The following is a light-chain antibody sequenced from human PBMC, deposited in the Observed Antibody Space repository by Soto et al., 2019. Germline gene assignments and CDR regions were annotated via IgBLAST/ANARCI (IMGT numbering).Light chain of an antibody. Sequence: CVLTRPASASGTAGEGVTISCSGSSSNIGSNTVNWYQQLPGTAPKLLIYSNNQRPSGVPDRFSGSKSGTSASLAISGLQSGDEADYYCAAWDDSLNGSYVFGTGTKVTVL. CDR3: AAWDDSLNGSYV. J-gene: IGLJ1*01. V-gene: IGLV1-44*01. CDR2: SNN. CDR1: SSNIGSNT.